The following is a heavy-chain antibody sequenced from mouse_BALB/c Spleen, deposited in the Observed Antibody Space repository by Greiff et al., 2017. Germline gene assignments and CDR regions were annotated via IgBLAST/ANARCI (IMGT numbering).Heavy chain of an antibody. CDR1: GYTFTSYW. D-gene: IGHD3-3*01. CDR3: ASGWDGMDY. J-gene: IGHJ4*01. Sequence: VQLQQSGAELVKPGASVKLSCKASGYTFTSYWMHWVKQRPGQGLEWIGEINPSNGRTNYNEKFKSKATLTVDKSSSTAYMQLSSLTSEDSAVYYCASGWDGMDYWGQGTSVTVSS. V-gene: IGHV1S81*02. CDR2: INPSNGRT.